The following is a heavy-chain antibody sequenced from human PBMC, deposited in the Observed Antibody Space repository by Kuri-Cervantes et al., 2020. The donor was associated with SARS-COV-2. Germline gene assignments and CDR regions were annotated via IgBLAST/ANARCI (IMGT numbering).Heavy chain of an antibody. V-gene: IGHV5-51*01. CDR3: ARHFFSEGIPYDFWSGYPGGMDV. J-gene: IGHJ6*02. CDR2: IYPGDSDT. D-gene: IGHD3-3*01. Sequence: GGSLRLSCKGSGYSFTSCWIGWVRQMPGKGLEWMGIIYPGDSDTRYSPSFQGQVTISADKSISTAYLQWSSLKASDTAMYYCARHFFSEGIPYDFWSGYPGGMDVWGQGTTVTVSS. CDR1: GYSFTSCW.